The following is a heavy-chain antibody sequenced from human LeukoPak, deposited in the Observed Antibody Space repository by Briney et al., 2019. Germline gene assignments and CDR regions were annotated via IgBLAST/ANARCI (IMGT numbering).Heavy chain of an antibody. CDR2: IYYSGTT. CDR3: ARSSEGRYYYDSSGFLLHYMDV. D-gene: IGHD3-22*01. V-gene: IGHV4-39*07. Sequence: SETLSLTCTVSGGSISSSSYYWGWTRQPPGKGLEWIGTIYYSGTTYYNPSLKSRVTISVDTSKNQFSLKLSSVTAADTAVYYCARSSEGRYYYDSSGFLLHYMDVWGKGTTVTISS. CDR1: GGSISSSSYY. J-gene: IGHJ6*03.